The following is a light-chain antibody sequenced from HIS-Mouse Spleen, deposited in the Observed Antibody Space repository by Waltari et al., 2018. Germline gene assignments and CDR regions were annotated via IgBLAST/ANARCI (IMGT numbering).Light chain of an antibody. CDR3: SSYAGSNNLGV. Sequence: QSALTQPPSASGSPGQSVTISCTGTSSDVGGYNYVSWYQQHPGKAPKLMIYEVSKRPSGVPDGFSGSKSGNTASLTVSGLQAEDEADYYCSSYAGSNNLGVFGTGTKVTVL. CDR2: EVS. J-gene: IGLJ1*01. CDR1: SSDVGGYNY. V-gene: IGLV2-8*01.